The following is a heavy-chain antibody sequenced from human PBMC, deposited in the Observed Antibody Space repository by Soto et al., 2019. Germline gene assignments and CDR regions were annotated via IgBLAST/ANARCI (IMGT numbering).Heavy chain of an antibody. V-gene: IGHV3-23*01. Sequence: PGGSLRLSCAASGFSFSSYAMSWVRQTPGKGLEWVSAISLSGAIRYYADSVKGRFTISRDNSKNTLFLQMNSLTAEDTALYYCAKLSGGLTETGSRHADFWGQGILVTVSS. CDR2: ISLSGAIR. CDR3: AKLSGGLTETGSRHADF. CDR1: GFSFSSYA. J-gene: IGHJ4*02. D-gene: IGHD1-26*01.